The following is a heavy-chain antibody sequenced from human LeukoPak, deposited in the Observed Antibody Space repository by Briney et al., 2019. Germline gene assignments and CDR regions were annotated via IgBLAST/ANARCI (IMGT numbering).Heavy chain of an antibody. J-gene: IGHJ4*02. D-gene: IGHD6-13*01. CDR2: IKPDGSEK. V-gene: IGHV3-7*01. Sequence: GGSLRLSCAASGFSFSNYWMKWVRQAPGRGLECVANIKPDGSEKYYVDSVKGRFTISRDNAENSLYLQMNSLRAEDTAIYYCTTNFRENSWDSWGQGTLVTVSS. CDR3: TTNFRENSWDS. CDR1: GFSFSNYW.